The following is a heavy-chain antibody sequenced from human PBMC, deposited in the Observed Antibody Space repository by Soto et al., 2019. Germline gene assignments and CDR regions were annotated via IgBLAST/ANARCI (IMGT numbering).Heavy chain of an antibody. Sequence: GESLKISCKGSGYSFTSYWIGWVRQMPGKGLEWMGIIYPGDSDTRYSPSFQGQVTISADKSISTAYPQWSSLKASDTAMYYCARQSAVAGWPQDYWGQGTLVTVSS. V-gene: IGHV5-51*01. J-gene: IGHJ4*02. D-gene: IGHD6-19*01. CDR1: GYSFTSYW. CDR3: ARQSAVAGWPQDY. CDR2: IYPGDSDT.